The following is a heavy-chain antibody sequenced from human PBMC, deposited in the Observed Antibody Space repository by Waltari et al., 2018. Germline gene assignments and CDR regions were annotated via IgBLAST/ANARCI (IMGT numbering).Heavy chain of an antibody. D-gene: IGHD3-3*01. J-gene: IGHJ5*02. CDR2: IRHPGST. Sequence: QVQLQQWGAGLLGPSETLSLTCAVYGASFSGYYWGWVRQPPGKGLEWIGQIRHPGSTNYNPSLKSRVTISIDTPRSQFSLRLSSVTAADTALYFCTRGGNYDFWSHRPFVDPWGQGTLVTVSS. CDR1: GASFSGYY. V-gene: IGHV4-34*01. CDR3: TRGGNYDFWSHRPFVDP.